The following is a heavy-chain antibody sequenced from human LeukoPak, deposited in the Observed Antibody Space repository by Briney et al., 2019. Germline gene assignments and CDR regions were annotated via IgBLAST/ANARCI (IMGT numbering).Heavy chain of an antibody. Sequence: PATSLRLSCVASGFSFSNHGMHWVCQAPGKGLDRVSVIASDGGANFYADSVKGRFTLSRDNPTNMFFLQMDLLTVEDTAIYYCAREATWGQWYFDHWGQGTPVTVSS. CDR3: AREATWGQWYFDH. CDR2: IASDGGAN. CDR1: GFSFSNHG. V-gene: IGHV3-30*03. J-gene: IGHJ4*02. D-gene: IGHD6-19*01.